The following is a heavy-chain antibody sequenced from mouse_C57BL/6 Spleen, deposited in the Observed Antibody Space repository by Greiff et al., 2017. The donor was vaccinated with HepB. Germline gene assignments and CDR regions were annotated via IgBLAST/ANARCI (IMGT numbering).Heavy chain of an antibody. CDR3: VRHAFDGYYEGYAMDY. CDR1: GFSFNTYA. Sequence: EVMLVESGGGLVQPKGSLKLSCAASGFSFNTYAMNWVRQAPGKGLEWVARIRSKSNNYATYYADSAKDRFTISRDDSESMLYLQMNNLKTEDKAMYYCVRHAFDGYYEGYAMDYWGQGTSVTVSS. V-gene: IGHV10-1*01. CDR2: IRSKSNNYAT. J-gene: IGHJ4*01. D-gene: IGHD2-3*01.